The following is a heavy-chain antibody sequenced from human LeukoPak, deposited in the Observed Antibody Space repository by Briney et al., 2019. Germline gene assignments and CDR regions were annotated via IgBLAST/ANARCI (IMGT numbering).Heavy chain of an antibody. CDR1: GGSISSGGYY. D-gene: IGHD2-2*01. Sequence: SQTLSLTCAVSGGSISSGGYYWSWIRQHPGKGLEWIGYIYHSGYTYYNPSLKSRVTISVDTSKNQFSLKLSSVTAADTAVYYCARGWGPPEYCSSTSCPSNWFDPWGQGTLVTVSS. CDR2: IYHSGYT. V-gene: IGHV4-31*11. CDR3: ARGWGPPEYCSSTSCPSNWFDP. J-gene: IGHJ5*02.